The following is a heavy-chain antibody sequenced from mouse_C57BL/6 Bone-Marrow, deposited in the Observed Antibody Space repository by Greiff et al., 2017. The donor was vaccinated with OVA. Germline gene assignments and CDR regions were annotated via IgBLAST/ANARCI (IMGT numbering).Heavy chain of an antibody. CDR3: ARSGKRNFDV. J-gene: IGHJ1*03. Sequence: QVQLQQSGAELVRPGASVKLSCKASGYTFTDYYINWVKQRPGQGLEWIARIYPGSGNTYYNEKFKGKATLTAEKSSSTAYMQLSSLTSEDSAVYFCARSGKRNFDVGGTGTTVTVSS. CDR2: IYPGSGNT. V-gene: IGHV1-76*01. CDR1: GYTFTDYY. D-gene: IGHD1-1*01.